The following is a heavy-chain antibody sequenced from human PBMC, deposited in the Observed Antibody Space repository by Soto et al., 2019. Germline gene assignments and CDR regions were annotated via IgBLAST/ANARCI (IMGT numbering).Heavy chain of an antibody. CDR3: TKLEMSASVY. CDR2: ISADGGAT. V-gene: IGHV3-23*01. CDR1: GFTFSTYA. D-gene: IGHD3-3*01. J-gene: IGHJ4*02. Sequence: SGGSLRLSXAASGFTFSTYAMTWFRQAPGKGLEWVSAISADGGATFHADSVKGRFTISRDNSRNTLYLQMNTLRVEDTAVYFCTKLEMSASVYWGQGTQVTVSS.